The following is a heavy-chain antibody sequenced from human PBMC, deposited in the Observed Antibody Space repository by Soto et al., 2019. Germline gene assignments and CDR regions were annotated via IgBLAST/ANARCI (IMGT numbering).Heavy chain of an antibody. Sequence: ASVKVSCKASGYTFTGYYMHWVRQAPGQGLEWMGWINPNSGGTNYAQKFQGWVTMTRDTSISTAYMELSRLRSDDTAVYYCARGGHQAIWLELRNDWFDPWGQGTLVTVSS. J-gene: IGHJ5*02. CDR3: ARGGHQAIWLELRNDWFDP. CDR2: INPNSGGT. D-gene: IGHD1-7*01. CDR1: GYTFTGYY. V-gene: IGHV1-2*04.